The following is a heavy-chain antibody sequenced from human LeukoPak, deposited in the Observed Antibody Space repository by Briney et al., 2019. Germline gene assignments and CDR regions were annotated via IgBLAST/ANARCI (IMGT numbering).Heavy chain of an antibody. Sequence: SETLSLTCTVSGGSISSYYWSWIRQPPGKGLEWIGYIYYSGSTNYNPSLKSRVTISVDTSKNQFSLKLSSVTAADTAVYYCARSKVTMVRGEEYNWFDPWGQGTLVTVSS. CDR3: ARSKVTMVRGEEYNWFDP. CDR1: GGSISSYY. CDR2: IYYSGST. V-gene: IGHV4-59*01. J-gene: IGHJ5*02. D-gene: IGHD3-10*01.